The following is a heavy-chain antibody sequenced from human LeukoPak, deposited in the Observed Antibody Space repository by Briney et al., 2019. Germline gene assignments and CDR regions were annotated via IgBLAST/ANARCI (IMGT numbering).Heavy chain of an antibody. CDR2: IYYSGST. J-gene: IGHJ4*02. D-gene: IGHD3-9*01. CDR3: ARMSVRRYGGYFDY. Sequence: PSETLSLTCSVSGGSISSGGYHWSWIRQHPGKGLEWIGYIYYSGSTYYNPSLKSRVTISVDTSKNQFSLRLRSVSAADTAMYYCARMSVRRYGGYFDYWGQGTLVTVSS. CDR1: GGSISSGGYH. V-gene: IGHV4-31*03.